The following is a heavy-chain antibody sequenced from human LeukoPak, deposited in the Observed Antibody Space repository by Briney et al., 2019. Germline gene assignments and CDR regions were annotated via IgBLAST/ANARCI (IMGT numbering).Heavy chain of an antibody. CDR3: ARGPSARFFGVAKGAFDI. Sequence: GGSLRLSCAASGFTFSSYSMNWVRQAPGKGLEWVSSISSSSSYIYYADSVKGRFTISRDNAKNSLYLRMNSLRAEDTAVYYCARGPSARFFGVAKGAFDIWGQGTMVTVSS. D-gene: IGHD3-3*01. CDR1: GFTFSSYS. V-gene: IGHV3-21*01. J-gene: IGHJ3*02. CDR2: ISSSSSYI.